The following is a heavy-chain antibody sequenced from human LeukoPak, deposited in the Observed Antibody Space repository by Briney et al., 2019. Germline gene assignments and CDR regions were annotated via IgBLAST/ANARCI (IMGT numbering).Heavy chain of an antibody. CDR1: GYTFTDYN. J-gene: IGHJ4*02. CDR3: ARSSSGWPLYFDC. D-gene: IGHD6-19*01. V-gene: IGHV1-2*02. Sequence: GASVKVSCTASGYTFTDYNLHWVRQAPGEGVEWMGWINPKSGGTKFAQKHQGGVTMTADTSIDTAYLELSNLKSDDTAICYCARSSSGWPLYFDCWGQGTLVTVSS. CDR2: INPKSGGT.